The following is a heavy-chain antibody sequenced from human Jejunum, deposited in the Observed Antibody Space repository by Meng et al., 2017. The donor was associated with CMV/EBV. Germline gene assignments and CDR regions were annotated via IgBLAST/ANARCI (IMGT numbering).Heavy chain of an antibody. CDR1: FSSSA. D-gene: IGHD3/OR15-3a*01. J-gene: IGHJ6*02. CDR2: ISYDGSNN. CDR3: ARENWTGYYSYSLGGMDV. Sequence: FSSSAMHCVRQAPGKGLEWVAVISYDGSNNYYADSVKGRFTLSRDNSKSTLYLQMNSLRAEDTALYYCARENWTGYYSYSLGGMDVWGQGTTVTVSS. V-gene: IGHV3-30*04.